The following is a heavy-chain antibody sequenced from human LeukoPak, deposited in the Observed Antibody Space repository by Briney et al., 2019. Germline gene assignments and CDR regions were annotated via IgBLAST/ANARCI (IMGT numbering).Heavy chain of an antibody. CDR3: ARGSGSGWPLDR. Sequence: PGGSLRLSCAASGVIVSRNFMSWVRQAPGKGLQWVALMYAGGTTDYSDSVRGRFHISRDSSNNTLSLQINSLRAEDTAVYYCARGSGSGWPLDRWGQGALVTVSS. J-gene: IGHJ5*02. CDR1: GVIVSRNF. CDR2: MYAGGTT. D-gene: IGHD6-19*01. V-gene: IGHV3-53*01.